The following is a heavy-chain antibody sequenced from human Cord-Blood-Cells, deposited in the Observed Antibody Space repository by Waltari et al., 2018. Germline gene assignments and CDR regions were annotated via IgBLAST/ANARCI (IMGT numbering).Heavy chain of an antibody. Sequence: EVQLVQSGAEVKTPGASLKLSCKGSGYSFPRYWIGRVRQMPGKGLEWMGIIYPGDTDTRYSPSFQGQVTISADKSISTAYLQWSSLKAADTAMYYCARVRELTFDYWGQGTLVTVSS. CDR2: IYPGDTDT. V-gene: IGHV5-51*01. D-gene: IGHD1-26*01. J-gene: IGHJ4*02. CDR3: ARVRELTFDY. CDR1: GYSFPRYW.